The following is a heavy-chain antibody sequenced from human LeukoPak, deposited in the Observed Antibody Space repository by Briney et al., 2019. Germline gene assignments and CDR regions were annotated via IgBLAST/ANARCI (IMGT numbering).Heavy chain of an antibody. D-gene: IGHD3-22*01. V-gene: IGHV1-46*01. CDR1: GGTFSSYA. CDR2: INPSGGST. CDR3: ARDLTTEDDFDY. Sequence: GASVKVSCKASGGTFSSYAISWVRQAPGQGLEWMGIINPSGGSTSYAQKFQGRVTMTRDTSTSTVYVELSSLRSEDTAVYYCARDLTTEDDFDYWGRGTLVTVSS. J-gene: IGHJ4*02.